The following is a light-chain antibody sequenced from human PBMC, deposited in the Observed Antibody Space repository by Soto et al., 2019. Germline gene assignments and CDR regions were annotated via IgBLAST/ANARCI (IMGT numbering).Light chain of an antibody. CDR1: QSLLHSNGYNY. Sequence: DIVMTQSPLSLPVTPGEPASISCRSSQSLLHSNGYNYLDWDLQKPGQSPQLLSYLCSNRASGVPGMFSGGGSGTYFTLIISIVEAEDVGVYYCMLALQTPFTFGPGTKVDIK. CDR3: MLALQTPFT. V-gene: IGKV2-28*01. CDR2: LCS. J-gene: IGKJ3*01.